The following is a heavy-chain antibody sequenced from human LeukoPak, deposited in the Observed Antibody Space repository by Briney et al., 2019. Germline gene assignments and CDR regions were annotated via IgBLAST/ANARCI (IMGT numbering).Heavy chain of an antibody. D-gene: IGHD1-26*01. CDR3: ATDAGGAAFDI. Sequence: GGSLRLSCAASGFTFSNYGMHWVRQAPGKGLDWVAVICHGGSKENYADAVRGRFTISRDNSRNTLYLQMNSLRGEDTAVYYCATDAGGAAFDIWGQGTMVTVSS. V-gene: IGHV3-33*01. J-gene: IGHJ3*02. CDR1: GFTFSNYG. CDR2: ICHGGSKE.